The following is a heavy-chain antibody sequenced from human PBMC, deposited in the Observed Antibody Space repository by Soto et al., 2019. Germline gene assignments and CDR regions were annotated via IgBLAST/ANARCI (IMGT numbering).Heavy chain of an antibody. Sequence: GGSLRLSCAASGFTFSSYAMSWVRQAPGKGLEWVSAISGSGGSTYYADSVKGRFTISRDNSKNTLYLQMNSLRAEDTAVYYCANANYCSSTSCPSPYCYYGIDVWGQGTTVTVSS. CDR2: ISGSGGST. D-gene: IGHD2-2*01. CDR3: ANANYCSSTSCPSPYCYYGIDV. CDR1: GFTFSSYA. J-gene: IGHJ6*02. V-gene: IGHV3-23*01.